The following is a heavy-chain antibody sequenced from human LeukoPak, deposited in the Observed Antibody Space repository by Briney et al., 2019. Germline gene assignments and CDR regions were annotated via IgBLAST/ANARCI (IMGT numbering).Heavy chain of an antibody. CDR1: GGSICNYY. J-gene: IGHJ4*02. CDR2: IYYSGST. CDR3: ARGGYSYEARYYFDY. Sequence: KPSETLPLTCTVSGGSICNYYWSWIRQPPGKGLEWIGYIYYSGSTNYNPPLKSRVTISVDTSKNQFSLKLSSVTAADTAVYYCARGGYSYEARYYFDYWGQGTLVTVSS. V-gene: IGHV4-59*01. D-gene: IGHD5-18*01.